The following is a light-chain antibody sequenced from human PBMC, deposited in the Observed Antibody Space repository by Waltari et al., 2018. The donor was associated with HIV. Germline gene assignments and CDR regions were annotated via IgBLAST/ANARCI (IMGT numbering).Light chain of an antibody. CDR3: QTPDSSGSFVV. Sequence: SELTQPSSVSVSPGQAARITCSRDALKYQYSYWYQQKPGQAPVLIIYKDIERPSGIPERFSGSSSGTTVTLTITGVQAEDEADYYCQTPDSSGSFVVFGGGTRVTVL. CDR2: KDI. V-gene: IGLV3-25*03. CDR1: ALKYQY. J-gene: IGLJ2*01.